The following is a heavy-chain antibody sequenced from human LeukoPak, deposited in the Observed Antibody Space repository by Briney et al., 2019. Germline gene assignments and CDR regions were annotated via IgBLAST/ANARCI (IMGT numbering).Heavy chain of an antibody. CDR2: ISSSSDIV. D-gene: IGHD6-19*01. V-gene: IGHV3-48*04. J-gene: IGHJ4*02. CDR3: AGEGSGWLPNY. CDR1: GFTFSSYG. Sequence: GGSLRLSCAVSGFTFSSYGMNWVRQAPGKGLEWVSHISSSSDIVYYADSVKGRFTISRDNAKNSLYLQMDSLRAEDTAVYYCAGEGSGWLPNYWGQGNLVTVSS.